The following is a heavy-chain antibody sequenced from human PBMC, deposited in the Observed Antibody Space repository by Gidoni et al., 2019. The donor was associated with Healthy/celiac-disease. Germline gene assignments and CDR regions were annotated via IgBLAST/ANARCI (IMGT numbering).Heavy chain of an antibody. CDR2: ISSSGSTI. CDR3: ARAAPQWELAHSFDY. Sequence: EVQLVESGAGLVQPGGSLRLSCAASGITISSYEMNWFRQAPGKGLEWVSYISSSGSTIYYADSVKGRFTISRDNAKNSLYRQMNSLRAEDTAVYYCARAAPQWELAHSFDYWGQGTLVTVSS. CDR1: GITISSYE. D-gene: IGHD1-26*01. J-gene: IGHJ4*02. V-gene: IGHV3-48*03.